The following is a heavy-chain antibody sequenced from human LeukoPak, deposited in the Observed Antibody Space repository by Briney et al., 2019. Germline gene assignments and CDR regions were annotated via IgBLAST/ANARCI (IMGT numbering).Heavy chain of an antibody. CDR1: GFSLSTSGVG. Sequence: SGPTLVKPTQTLTLTCTFSGFSLSTSGVGVGWIRQPPGKALEWLALIYWNDDKRYSPSLKSRLTITKDTSKNQVVLTMTNMDPVDTATYYCAHSLGYCSGGSCLNWFDPWGQGTLVTVSS. CDR2: IYWNDDK. CDR3: AHSLGYCSGGSCLNWFDP. V-gene: IGHV2-5*01. J-gene: IGHJ5*02. D-gene: IGHD2-15*01.